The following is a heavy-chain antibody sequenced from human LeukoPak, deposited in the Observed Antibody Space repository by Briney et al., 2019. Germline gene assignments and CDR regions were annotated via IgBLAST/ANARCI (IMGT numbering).Heavy chain of an antibody. Sequence: GGSLRLSCAASGFSFNYAWMSWVRQAPGKGLEWVARVKSKTDGGTRDYAAVVKGRFTISRDDSTTSVYLQMNSLRAEDTAVYFCTTYFWGGYYPDYWGQGTLVTVSS. J-gene: IGHJ4*02. CDR3: TTYFWGGYYPDY. D-gene: IGHD3-3*01. CDR1: GFSFNYAW. V-gene: IGHV3-15*01. CDR2: VKSKTDGGTR.